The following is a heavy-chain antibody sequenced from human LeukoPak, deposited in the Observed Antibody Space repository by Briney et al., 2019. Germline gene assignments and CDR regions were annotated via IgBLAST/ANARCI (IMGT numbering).Heavy chain of an antibody. D-gene: IGHD2-15*01. CDR3: VRDNPRCCGVVPVNIDDF. J-gene: IGHJ4*02. CDR2: ISNIGSTI. V-gene: IGHV3-11*04. Sequence: GGSLRLSCAASGFTFSDYYMSWIRQAPGKGLEWVSYISNIGSTIYYADSVRGRFTISRDNAKNSLSLQMHSLRAEDTAVYYCVRDNPRCCGVVPVNIDDFWGQGTLVTVSS. CDR1: GFTFSDYY.